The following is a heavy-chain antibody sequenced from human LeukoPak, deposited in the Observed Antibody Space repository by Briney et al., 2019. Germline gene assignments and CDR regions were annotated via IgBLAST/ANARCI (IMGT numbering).Heavy chain of an antibody. CDR2: IYYSGST. V-gene: IGHV4-61*08. J-gene: IGHJ3*02. CDR3: ARETEGIAVAVTDAFDI. D-gene: IGHD6-13*01. Sequence: SETLSLTCTVSGGSISSGGYYWSWIRQHPGKGLEWIGYIYYSGSTNYNPSLKSRVTISVDTSKNQFSLKLSSVTAADTAVYYCARETEGIAVAVTDAFDIWGQGTMVTVSS. CDR1: GGSISSGGYY.